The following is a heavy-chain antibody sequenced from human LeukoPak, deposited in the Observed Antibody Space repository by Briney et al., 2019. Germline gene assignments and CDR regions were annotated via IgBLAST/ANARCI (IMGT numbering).Heavy chain of an antibody. J-gene: IGHJ4*02. Sequence: ASVKVSCKASEYTFTNYDINWVRQATGQGLEWMGWMNPDSGNTGSAQKFQGRVTMTRDTSISTAYMELSSLNSEDTAVYYCARAYGDFDYWGQGTLVTVSS. CDR3: ARAYGDFDY. V-gene: IGHV1-8*01. CDR1: EYTFTNYD. CDR2: MNPDSGNT. D-gene: IGHD4-17*01.